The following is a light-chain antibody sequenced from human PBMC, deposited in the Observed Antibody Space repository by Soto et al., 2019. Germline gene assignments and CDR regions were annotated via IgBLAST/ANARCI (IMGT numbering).Light chain of an antibody. CDR1: QGISSA. J-gene: IGKJ5*01. CDR3: QQLETYPLT. Sequence: AIQVTQSPSSLSASVGDTVTITCRASQGISSAFAWYHQKPWKVPRLLIYDVFNLQSGVPSRFSGSGSGTDFTLTISRLQPEDFATYYCQQLETYPLTFGQGTRLEVK. CDR2: DVF. V-gene: IGKV1-13*02.